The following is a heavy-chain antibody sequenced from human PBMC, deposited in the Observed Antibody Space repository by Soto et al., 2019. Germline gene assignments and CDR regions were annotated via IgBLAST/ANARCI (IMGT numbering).Heavy chain of an antibody. Sequence: SETLSLTCAVSGGSISSGGYSWSWIRQPPGKGLEWIGYIYHSGSTYYNPSLKSRVTISVDRSKNQFSLKLSSVTAADTAVYYCARATYYYDNNWFDPWGQGTLVTVSS. CDR3: ARATYYYDNNWFDP. CDR2: IYHSGST. D-gene: IGHD3-22*01. CDR1: GGSISSGGYS. J-gene: IGHJ5*02. V-gene: IGHV4-30-2*01.